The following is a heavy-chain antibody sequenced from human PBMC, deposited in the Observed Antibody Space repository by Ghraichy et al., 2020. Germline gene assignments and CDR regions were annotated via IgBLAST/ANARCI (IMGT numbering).Heavy chain of an antibody. CDR2: INHSGST. V-gene: IGHV4-34*01. CDR1: GGSFSGYY. CDR3: ARARVKLDY. Sequence: SETLSLTCAVYGGSFSGYYWSWIRQPPGKGLEWIGEINHSGSTNYNPSLKSRVTISVDTSKNQFSLKLSSVTAADTAVYYCARARVKLDYWGQGTLVTVSS. D-gene: IGHD4-23*01. J-gene: IGHJ4*02.